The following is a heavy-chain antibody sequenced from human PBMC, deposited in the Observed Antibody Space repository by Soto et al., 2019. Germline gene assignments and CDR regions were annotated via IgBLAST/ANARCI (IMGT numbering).Heavy chain of an antibody. CDR2: FGGDENYT. V-gene: IGHV3-74*01. CDR1: GFSVKRYW. D-gene: IGHD3-3*01. CDR3: GKGKELGVVRYGLDA. Sequence: GGSLRLSCGASGFSVKRYWMHWVRQAPGKGLVWLSRFGGDENYTDYADSVRGRFTISRDIAKNTIYLQMNSLRAEDTAVYYCGKGKELGVVRYGLDAWGQGTTVTV. J-gene: IGHJ6*02.